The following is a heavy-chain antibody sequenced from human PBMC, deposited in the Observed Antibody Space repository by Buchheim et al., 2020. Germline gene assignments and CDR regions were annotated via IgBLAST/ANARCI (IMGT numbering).Heavy chain of an antibody. D-gene: IGHD1-26*01. V-gene: IGHV3-48*03. CDR3: ARDVGGGLPNPTANYYYGMDV. J-gene: IGHJ6*02. CDR2: ISASGATI. CDR1: AFTFSNYE. Sequence: DVQLVESGGGLVQPGGSLRLSCAASAFTFSNYEMNWVRQAPGKGLEWVSYISASGATIYYADSVKGRFTISRDNSKNSLYLQMNSLRAEDTAIYYCARDVGGGLPNPTANYYYGMDVWGQGTT.